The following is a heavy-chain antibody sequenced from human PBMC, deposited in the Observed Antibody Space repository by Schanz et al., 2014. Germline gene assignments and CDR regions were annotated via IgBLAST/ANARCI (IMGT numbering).Heavy chain of an antibody. CDR2: ISHSGGSK. D-gene: IGHD2-15*01. Sequence: VQLVESGGGLVQPGGSLRPSCAASGFTFNSYAMTWVRQAPGKGLEWVSSISHSGGSKYYADSVKGRFTISRDNSENTLYLQMNSLSADDTAVFYCAKGMGYCSGGTCYDYYYYGLDVWGQGTTVTVSS. V-gene: IGHV3-23*04. CDR1: GFTFNSYA. CDR3: AKGMGYCSGGTCYDYYYYGLDV. J-gene: IGHJ6*02.